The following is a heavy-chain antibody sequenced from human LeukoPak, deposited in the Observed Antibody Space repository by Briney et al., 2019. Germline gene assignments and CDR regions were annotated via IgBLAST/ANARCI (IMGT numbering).Heavy chain of an antibody. CDR3: ARGRGRYYDFWSGPWDYYYYMDV. D-gene: IGHD3-3*01. CDR2: IYYSGST. J-gene: IGHJ6*03. CDR1: GGSISSGSYY. Sequence: PSETLSLTCTVSGGSISSGSYYWGWIRQPPGKGLEWIGSIYYSGSTYYNPSLKSRVTISVDTSKNRFSLKLSSVTAADTAVYYCARGRGRYYDFWSGPWDYYYYMDVWGKGTTVTASS. V-gene: IGHV4-39*01.